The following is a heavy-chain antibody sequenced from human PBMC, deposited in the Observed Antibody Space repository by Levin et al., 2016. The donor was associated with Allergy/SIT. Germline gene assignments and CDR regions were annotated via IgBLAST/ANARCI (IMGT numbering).Heavy chain of an antibody. D-gene: IGHD6-19*01. CDR3: VTAGGGWAGDD. V-gene: IGHV3-15*01. CDR2: IRSKSDGETV. CDR1: GFAFSHDP. Sequence: GESLKISCAASGFAFSHDPMSWVRQAPGKGLEWVGRIRSKSDGETVDYAAAVRGRFIISKDDSKDTLFLDMNSLKTEDTGVYYCVTAGGGWAGDDWGQGTLVTVSS. J-gene: IGHJ4*02.